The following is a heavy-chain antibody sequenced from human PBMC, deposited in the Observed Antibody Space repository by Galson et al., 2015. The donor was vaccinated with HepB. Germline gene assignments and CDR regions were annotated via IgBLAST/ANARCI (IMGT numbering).Heavy chain of an antibody. CDR2: ISAYNGNT. CDR3: ARGAHYGDSDY. D-gene: IGHD4-17*01. V-gene: IGHV1-18*04. Sequence: SVKVSCKASGYTFTSYGINWVRQAPGQELEWMGWISAYNGNTNYAQKLQGRVTMTTDTSTSTAYMELRSLRSDDTAVYFCARGAHYGDSDYWGQGTLVTVSS. J-gene: IGHJ4*02. CDR1: GYTFTSYG.